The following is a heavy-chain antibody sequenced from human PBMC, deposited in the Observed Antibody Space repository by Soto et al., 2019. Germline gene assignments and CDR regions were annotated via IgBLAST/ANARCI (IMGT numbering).Heavy chain of an antibody. Sequence: GGSLRLSCAASGFTFSSYSMNWVRQAPGKGLEWVSSISSSSSYIYYADSVKGRFTISRDNAKNSLYLQMNSLRAEDTAVYYCARGSIAVAGVPRGDAFDIWGQGTMVTVSS. V-gene: IGHV3-21*01. D-gene: IGHD6-19*01. CDR1: GFTFSSYS. CDR2: ISSSSSYI. CDR3: ARGSIAVAGVPRGDAFDI. J-gene: IGHJ3*02.